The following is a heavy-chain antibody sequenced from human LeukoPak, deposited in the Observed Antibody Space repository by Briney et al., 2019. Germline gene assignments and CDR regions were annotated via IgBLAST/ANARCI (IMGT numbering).Heavy chain of an antibody. CDR2: IYYSGST. CDR3: ARGGFSIAAAGLYYFDY. J-gene: IGHJ4*02. D-gene: IGHD6-13*01. CDR1: GGSISSSSYY. Sequence: SETLSLTCTVSGGSISSSSYYWGWIRQPPGTGLEWIGSIYYSGSTYYNPSLKSRVTISVDTSKNQFSLKLSSVTAADTAVYYCARGGFSIAAAGLYYFDYWGQGTLVTVSS. V-gene: IGHV4-39*07.